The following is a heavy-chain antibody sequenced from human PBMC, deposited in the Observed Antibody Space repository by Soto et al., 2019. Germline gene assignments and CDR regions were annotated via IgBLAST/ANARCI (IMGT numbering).Heavy chain of an antibody. D-gene: IGHD2-2*01. J-gene: IGHJ4*02. V-gene: IGHV1-3*04. CDR3: ARETPESADDY. Sequence: QVQLVQSGAKLKKPGASVKVSCKASGYTFISYEIQWVRQAPGQRLEWVGWINTANGNTAYAENFLSRTTITRDTAASTVYMELRSLTSEDTAVYYCARETPESADDYWGQGTLVTVSS. CDR2: INTANGNT. CDR1: GYTFISYE.